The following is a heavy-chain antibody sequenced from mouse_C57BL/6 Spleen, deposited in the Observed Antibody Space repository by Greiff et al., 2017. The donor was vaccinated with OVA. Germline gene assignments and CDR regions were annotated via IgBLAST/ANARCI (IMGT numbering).Heavy chain of an antibody. CDR3: ARTPPANWDAMDY. CDR2: ISSGSSTI. D-gene: IGHD4-1*01. V-gene: IGHV5-17*01. Sequence: EVQLVESGGGLVKPGGSLKLSCAASGFTFSDYGMHWVRQAPEKGLEWVAYISSGSSTIYYADTVKGRFTISRDNAKNTLVLQMTSLRSEDTAMYYCARTPPANWDAMDYWGQGTSVTVSS. J-gene: IGHJ4*01. CDR1: GFTFSDYG.